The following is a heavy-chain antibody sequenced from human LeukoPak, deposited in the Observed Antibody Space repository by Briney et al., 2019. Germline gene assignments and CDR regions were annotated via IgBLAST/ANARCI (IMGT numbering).Heavy chain of an antibody. D-gene: IGHD6-6*01. CDR3: ARGTTAARRRDYYYYMDV. V-gene: IGHV1-69*01. J-gene: IGHJ6*03. CDR1: GGTFSSYA. Sequence: ASVKVSCKXSGGTFSSYAISWVRQAPGQGLEWMGGIIPIFGTANYAQKFQGRVTITADESTSTAYMELSSLRSEDTAVYYCARGTTAARRRDYYYYMDVWGKGTTVTVSS. CDR2: IIPIFGTA.